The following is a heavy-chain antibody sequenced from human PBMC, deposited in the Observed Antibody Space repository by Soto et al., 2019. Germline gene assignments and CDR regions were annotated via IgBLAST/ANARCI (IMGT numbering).Heavy chain of an antibody. J-gene: IGHJ6*02. Sequence: SETLFLTCTVSGGSISSYYWSWIRQPPGKGLEWIGYIYYSGSTNYNPSLNSRVTISVDTSKNQFSLKLSSVTAADTAVYYCASIAARLRFYYYYGMDVWGQGTTVTVSS. CDR3: ASIAARLRFYYYYGMDV. V-gene: IGHV4-59*08. CDR1: GGSISSYY. CDR2: IYYSGST. D-gene: IGHD6-6*01.